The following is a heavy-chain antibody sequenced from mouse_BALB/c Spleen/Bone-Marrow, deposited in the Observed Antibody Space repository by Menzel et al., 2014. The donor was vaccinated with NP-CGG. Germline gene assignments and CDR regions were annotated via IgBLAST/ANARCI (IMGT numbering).Heavy chain of an antibody. CDR1: GFTFSSYA. V-gene: IGHV5-9-3*01. J-gene: IGHJ2*01. D-gene: IGHD2-3*01. CDR2: ISNTGNYT. Sequence: EVQLQQSGGGLVKPGGSLKLSCAASGFTFSSYAMSWVRQTPEKRLEWVATISNTGNYTYYPDSVKGRFTISRVNAKNTLYLQMSSLRSEDTALYYCARQGDGYYDYWGQGTTLTVSS. CDR3: ARQGDGYYDY.